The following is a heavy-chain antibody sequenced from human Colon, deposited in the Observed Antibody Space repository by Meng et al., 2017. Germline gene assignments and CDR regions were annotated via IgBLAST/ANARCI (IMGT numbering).Heavy chain of an antibody. CDR2: MNPDSGKT. CDR1: GYTFSNYE. CDR3: ARGGAPPYYFDY. Sequence: QVQLVQSGAEVKKPGASVRVACETSGYTFSNYEVNWVRQAGGHGLEWMGWMNPDSGKTGYAHKFQGRVTLTRDTSTGTAYMELTSLTPDDTAVYYCARGGAPPYYFDYWGQGTLVTVSS. V-gene: IGHV1-8*02. D-gene: IGHD1-26*01. J-gene: IGHJ4*02.